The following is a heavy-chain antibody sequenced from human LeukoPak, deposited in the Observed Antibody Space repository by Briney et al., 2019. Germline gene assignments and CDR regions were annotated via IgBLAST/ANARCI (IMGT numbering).Heavy chain of an antibody. J-gene: IGHJ6*03. D-gene: IGHD6-13*01. CDR3: ARESSWYYYYYYMDV. CDR2: ISYDGSNK. CDR1: GFTFSSYA. V-gene: IGHV3-30*04. Sequence: GGSLRLSCAASGFTFSSYAMHWVRQAPGKGLEWVAVISYDGSNKYYADSVKGRFTISRDNSKNTLYLQMNSLRAEDTAVYYCARESSWYYYYYYMDVWGKGTTVTVSS.